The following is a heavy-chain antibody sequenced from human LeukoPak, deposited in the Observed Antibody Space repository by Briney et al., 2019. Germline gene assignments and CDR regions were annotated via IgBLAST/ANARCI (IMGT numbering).Heavy chain of an antibody. CDR3: ARGSLGDYSNYYYFDY. CDR1: GYTFTGYY. Sequence: ASVKVSCKASGYTFTGYYMHWVRQAPGQGLEWMGWINPNSGGTNYAQKFQGWVTMTRDTSISTAYMELSRLRSDDTAVYYCARGSLGDYSNYYYFDYWGQGTLVTVSS. CDR2: INPNSGGT. V-gene: IGHV1-2*04. J-gene: IGHJ4*02. D-gene: IGHD4-11*01.